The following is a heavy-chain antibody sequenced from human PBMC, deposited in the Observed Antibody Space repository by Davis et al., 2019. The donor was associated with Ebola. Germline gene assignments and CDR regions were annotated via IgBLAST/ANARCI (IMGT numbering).Heavy chain of an antibody. CDR1: VITFSSYA. CDR2: ISGSGGST. CDR3: ARVREYGMDV. V-gene: IGHV3-23*01. J-gene: IGHJ6*02. Sequence: GGSLRLSCTDSVITFSSYAMTWVRQAPGKGLEWVSAISGSGGSTYYADSVKGRFTISRDNAKNSLYLQMNSLRAEDTALYYCARVREYGMDVWGQGTTVTVSS.